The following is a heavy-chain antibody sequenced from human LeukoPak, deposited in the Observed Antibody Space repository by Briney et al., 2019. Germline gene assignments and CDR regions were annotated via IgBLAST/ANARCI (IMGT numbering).Heavy chain of an antibody. Sequence: SETLSLTCAVSGDSISSGGYSWSWIRQPPGKGLEWIGYIYYSGSTNYNPSLKSRVTISVDTSKNQFSLKLSSVTAADTAVYYCARTTEAHSWRTRYYDYYMDVWGKGTTVTVSS. CDR2: IYYSGST. CDR3: ARTTEAHSWRTRYYDYYMDV. V-gene: IGHV4-61*08. D-gene: IGHD6-13*01. CDR1: GDSISSGGYS. J-gene: IGHJ6*03.